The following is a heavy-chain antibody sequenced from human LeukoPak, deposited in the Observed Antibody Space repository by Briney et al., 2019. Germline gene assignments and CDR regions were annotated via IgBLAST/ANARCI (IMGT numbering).Heavy chain of an antibody. CDR3: ARGDGYKSYYFDY. CDR2: IYYSGST. CDR1: GGSISSYY. J-gene: IGHJ4*02. D-gene: IGHD5-24*01. V-gene: IGHV4-59*01. Sequence: PSETLSLTCTDPGGSISSYYWSWIREPPGKRLEWIGYIYYSGSTNYNPALKSRFTISVDTSKTQFSLKLSSVPAADTAVYYCARGDGYKSYYFDYWGQGTLVTVSS.